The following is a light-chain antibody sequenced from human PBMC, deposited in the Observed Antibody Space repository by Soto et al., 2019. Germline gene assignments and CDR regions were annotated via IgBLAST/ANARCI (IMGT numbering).Light chain of an antibody. CDR3: SSYAGAVV. CDR2: EGS. Sequence: QSALTQPASVSGSPGQSITLSCTRTSSGVGNYNLVSWYQHRPGKAPKLIIYEGSQRPSGVSDRFSGSKSGNTASLTISGLRAEDEADYYRSSYAGAVVFGGGTKLTVL. V-gene: IGLV2-23*01. J-gene: IGLJ2*01. CDR1: SSGVGNYNL.